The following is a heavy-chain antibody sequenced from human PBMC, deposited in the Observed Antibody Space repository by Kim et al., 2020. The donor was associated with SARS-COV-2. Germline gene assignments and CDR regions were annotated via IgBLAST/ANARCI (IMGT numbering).Heavy chain of an antibody. V-gene: IGHV3-11*01. J-gene: IGHJ6*02. D-gene: IGHD3-3*01. Sequence: GGSLRLSCAASGFTFSDYYMSWIRQAPGKGLEWDSYISSRGSTIYYADSVQGRLTISRDNAKNSLYLQMNSLRAEDTAVYYCARENSHITIFGVVTRIGMDVWGQGTTVTVSS. CDR2: ISSRGSTI. CDR1: GFTFSDYY. CDR3: ARENSHITIFGVVTRIGMDV.